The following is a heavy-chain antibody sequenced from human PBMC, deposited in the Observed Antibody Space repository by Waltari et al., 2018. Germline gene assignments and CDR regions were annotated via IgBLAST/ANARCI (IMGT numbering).Heavy chain of an antibody. D-gene: IGHD4-17*01. CDR1: GFTFSSYT. V-gene: IGHV3-21*01. CDR3: ARGNGDYGY. CDR2: ISSSSSYI. J-gene: IGHJ4*02. Sequence: EVQLVESGGGLVTPGGSLRLSFAASGFTFSSYTLNWVRQAPGKGLEWVSAISSSSSYIYYADSVKGRFTISRDNAKNSLYLQMNSLRAEDTAVYYCARGNGDYGYWGQGTLVTVSS.